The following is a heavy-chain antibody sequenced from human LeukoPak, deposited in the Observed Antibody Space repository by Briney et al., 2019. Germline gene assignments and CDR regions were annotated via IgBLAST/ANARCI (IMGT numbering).Heavy chain of an antibody. Sequence: GGPLRLSCAASGFTFSVYAMSWVRQAPGKGLEWVSGISGSGTATYYADSLKGRFTISRDNSEDTLYLQMNSLRAEDTAIYYCAKELHYDFWSGYLYTFDSWGQGTLVTVSS. D-gene: IGHD3-3*01. J-gene: IGHJ4*02. V-gene: IGHV3-23*01. CDR1: GFTFSVYA. CDR2: ISGSGTAT. CDR3: AKELHYDFWSGYLYTFDS.